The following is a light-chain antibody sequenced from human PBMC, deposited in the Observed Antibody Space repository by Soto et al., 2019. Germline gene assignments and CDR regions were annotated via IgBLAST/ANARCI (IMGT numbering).Light chain of an antibody. CDR3: QQYDDLLS. Sequence: DIPMTQSPSSLSASVGDRVTITCQASQDIGNYLNWYQQKPGNAPNLLIYDASELHTGVPSRFSGSGSGTDFTFTISSVQPEDFATYYCQQYDDLLSFGGGTKVEIK. V-gene: IGKV1-33*01. CDR2: DAS. CDR1: QDIGNY. J-gene: IGKJ4*01.